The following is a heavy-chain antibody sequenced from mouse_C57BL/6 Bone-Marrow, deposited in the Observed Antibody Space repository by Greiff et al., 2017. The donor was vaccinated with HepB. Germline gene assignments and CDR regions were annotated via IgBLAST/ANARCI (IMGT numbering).Heavy chain of an antibody. V-gene: IGHV5-4*01. CDR3: ARDTSVYYGSSYWYFDV. Sequence: EVKVEESGGGLVKPGGSLKLSCAASGFTFSSYAMSWVRQTPEKRLEWVATISDGGSYTYYPDNVKGRFTISRDNAKNNLYLQMSHLKSEDTAMYYCARDTSVYYGSSYWYFDVWGTGTTVTVSS. CDR2: ISDGGSYT. CDR1: GFTFSSYA. J-gene: IGHJ1*03. D-gene: IGHD1-1*01.